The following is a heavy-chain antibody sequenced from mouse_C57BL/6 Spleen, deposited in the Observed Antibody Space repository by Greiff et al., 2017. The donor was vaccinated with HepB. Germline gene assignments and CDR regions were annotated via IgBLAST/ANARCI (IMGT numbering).Heavy chain of an antibody. D-gene: IGHD1-1*01. Sequence: QVQLKQSGPELVKPGASVKISCKASGYAFSSSWMNWVKQRPGKGLEWIGRIYPGDGDTNYNGKFKGKATLTADKSSSTAYMQLSSLTSADSAVYFCARRGGSSLDYWGQGTTLTVSS. CDR3: ARRGGSSLDY. CDR1: GYAFSSSW. V-gene: IGHV1-82*01. J-gene: IGHJ2*01. CDR2: IYPGDGDT.